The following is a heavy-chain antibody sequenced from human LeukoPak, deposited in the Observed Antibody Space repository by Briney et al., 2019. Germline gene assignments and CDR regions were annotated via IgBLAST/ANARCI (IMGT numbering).Heavy chain of an antibody. D-gene: IGHD4-17*01. CDR3: ARGINDYGDYVYAY. CDR2: ISSSSIYI. Sequence: GGSLRLSCAASGFTFSDYYMSWIRQAPGKGLEWVSSISSSSIYIYYADSVKGRFTISRDNAKNSLYLQMNSLRAEDTAVYYCARGINDYGDYVYAYWGQGTLVTVSS. J-gene: IGHJ4*02. CDR1: GFTFSDYY. V-gene: IGHV3-11*06.